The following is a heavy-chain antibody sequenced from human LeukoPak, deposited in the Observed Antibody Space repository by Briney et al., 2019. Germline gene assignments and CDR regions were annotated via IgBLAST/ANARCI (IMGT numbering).Heavy chain of an antibody. CDR3: ARVGGNSLFNWFDP. CDR2: TYYRSKWYN. J-gene: IGHJ5*02. CDR1: GDSVSSNSAA. Sequence: SQTLSLTCAISGDSVSSNSAAWNWIRQSPSRGLEWLGRTYYRSKWYNDYAVSVKSRITINPDTSKNQFSLKLSSVTAADTAVYYCARVGGNSLFNWFDPWGQGTLVTVSS. V-gene: IGHV6-1*01. D-gene: IGHD4-23*01.